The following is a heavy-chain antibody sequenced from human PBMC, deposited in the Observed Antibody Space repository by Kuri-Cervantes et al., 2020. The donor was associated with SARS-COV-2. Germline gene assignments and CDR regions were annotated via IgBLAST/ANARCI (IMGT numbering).Heavy chain of an antibody. J-gene: IGHJ2*01. CDR1: GFTFSSYG. CDR3: ARISGSSSWDWYFDL. D-gene: IGHD6-13*01. V-gene: IGHV3-33*01. Sequence: GESLKISCAASGFTFSSYGMHWVRQAPGKGLEWVAVIWYDGSNKYYAESVKGRFTISRDNSKNTLYLQMNSLKTEDTAVYYCARISGSSSWDWYFDLWGRGTLVTVSS. CDR2: IWYDGSNK.